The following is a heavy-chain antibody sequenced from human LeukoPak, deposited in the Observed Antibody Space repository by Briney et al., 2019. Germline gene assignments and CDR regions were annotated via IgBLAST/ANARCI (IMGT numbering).Heavy chain of an antibody. Sequence: SETLSLTCAVYGGSFSGYYWTWIRQPPGKGLEWIGGINHSGSTNCNPSLKSRVTISVDTSKNQFSLKLSSVTAADTAVYYCARERELWLRFPIVAAAGKFYYYMDVWGKGTTVTISS. CDR3: ARERELWLRFPIVAAAGKFYYYMDV. CDR1: GGSFSGYY. J-gene: IGHJ6*03. CDR2: INHSGST. D-gene: IGHD6-13*01. V-gene: IGHV4-34*01.